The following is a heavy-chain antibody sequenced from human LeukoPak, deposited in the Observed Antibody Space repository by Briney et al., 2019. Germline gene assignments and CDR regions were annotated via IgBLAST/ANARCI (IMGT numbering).Heavy chain of an antibody. J-gene: IGHJ4*02. D-gene: IGHD1-20*01. CDR3: ARHSLIGTTPFDY. Sequence: GASVKVSCKASGYTFISFYMHWVRQAPGQGLEWTGVINPSGGSTAYAQQFQGRVTMTRDTSTSTLYMELSSLRSEDTAVYYCARHSLIGTTPFDYWGQGTLVTVSS. V-gene: IGHV1-46*01. CDR2: INPSGGST. CDR1: GYTFISFY.